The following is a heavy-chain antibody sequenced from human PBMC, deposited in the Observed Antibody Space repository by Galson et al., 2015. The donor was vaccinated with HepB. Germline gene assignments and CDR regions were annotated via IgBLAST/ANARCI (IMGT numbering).Heavy chain of an antibody. J-gene: IGHJ5*02. CDR2: ISSSSSYT. D-gene: IGHD3-3*01. CDR1: GFTISDYY. CDR3: ARDLTYYDFWSGYYTHNWFDP. Sequence: SLRLSCAASGFTISDYYMSWIRQAPGKGLEWVSYISSSSSYTNYADSVKGRFTISRDNAKNSLYLQMNSLRAEDTAAYYCARDLTYYDFWSGYYTHNWFDPRGQGTLVTVSS. V-gene: IGHV3-11*06.